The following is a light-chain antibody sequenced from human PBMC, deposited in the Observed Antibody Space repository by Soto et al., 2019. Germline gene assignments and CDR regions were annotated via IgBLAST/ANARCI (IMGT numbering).Light chain of an antibody. V-gene: IGKV3D-15*01. CDR2: DAS. CDR3: QQWSRWPRET. CDR1: QSVSYN. Sequence: ETVMTQSPATLSVSPGDRATLSCSASQSVSYNLAWYQQKPGQAPRLLIYDASTRATGIPARFSGSASGTEFTLTISSLLSEDFAVYFCQQWSRWPRETFGPGTKVDI. J-gene: IGKJ3*01.